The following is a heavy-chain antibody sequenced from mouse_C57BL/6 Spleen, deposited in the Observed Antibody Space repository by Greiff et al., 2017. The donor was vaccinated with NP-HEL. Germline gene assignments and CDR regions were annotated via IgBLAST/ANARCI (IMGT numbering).Heavy chain of an antibody. J-gene: IGHJ1*03. D-gene: IGHD2-4*01. CDR1: GFTFSSYA. V-gene: IGHV5-4*03. Sequence: EVKVEESGGGLVKPGGSLKLSCAASGFTFSSYAMSWVRQTPEKRLEWVATISDGGSYTYYPDNVKGRFTISRDNAKNNLYLQMSHLKSEDTAMYYCARRATVYDYYWYFDVWGTGTTVTVSS. CDR2: ISDGGSYT. CDR3: ARRATVYDYYWYFDV.